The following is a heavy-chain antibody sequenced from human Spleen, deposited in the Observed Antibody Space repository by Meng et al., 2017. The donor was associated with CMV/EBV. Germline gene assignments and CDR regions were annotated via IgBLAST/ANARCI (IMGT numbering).Heavy chain of an antibody. CDR2: ISSGSTYI. J-gene: IGHJ6*02. Sequence: GESLKISCAASGFAFDTYSDNWVRQAPGKGLEWVSSISSGSTYIHYAESVKGRFTISRDNAKNSLYLQMSSLRAEDTAVYYCARDQGYCTKGICHDGYYYGMDVWGQGTTVTVSS. CDR1: GFAFDTYS. D-gene: IGHD2-8*01. CDR3: ARDQGYCTKGICHDGYYYGMDV. V-gene: IGHV3-21*01.